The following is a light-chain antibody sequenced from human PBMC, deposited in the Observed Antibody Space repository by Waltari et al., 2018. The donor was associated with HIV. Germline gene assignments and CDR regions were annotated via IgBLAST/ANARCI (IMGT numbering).Light chain of an antibody. CDR3: YSEPGNGRV. CDR1: VLAEKF. J-gene: IGLJ3*02. CDR2: RDS. Sequence: SFDLTQLSSVSVSPGQTATISCSGNVLAEKFGRWFQQKPGQAPVLLIFRDSERHPGIPDRFSASKSGTTFTLTISGAQTDDEAVYYCYSEPGNGRVFGGGTQLTVL. V-gene: IGLV3-27*01.